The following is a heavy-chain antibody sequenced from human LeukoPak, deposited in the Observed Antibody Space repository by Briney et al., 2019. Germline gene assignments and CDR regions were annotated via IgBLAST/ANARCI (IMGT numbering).Heavy chain of an antibody. CDR2: IIPIFGTA. CDR3: AREKVRDYYDSSGYYL. D-gene: IGHD3-22*01. CDR1: GGTFSSYA. Sequence: ASVKVSCKASGGTFSSYATSWVRQAPGQGLEWMGGIIPIFGTANYAQKFQGRVTITADESTSTAYTELSSLRSEDTAVYYCAREKVRDYYDSSGYYLWGQGTLVTVSS. V-gene: IGHV1-69*01. J-gene: IGHJ4*02.